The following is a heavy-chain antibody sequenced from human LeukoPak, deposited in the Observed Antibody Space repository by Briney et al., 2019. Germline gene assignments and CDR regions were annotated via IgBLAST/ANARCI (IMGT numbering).Heavy chain of an antibody. Sequence: SETLSLTCTVSGGSVSTYYWSWIRQPPGKEVEWIGYVSHSGNTNCNPSLKSRLTMSLNTSKNHFSLRLSSVNAADTAVDYSARAGSGWSFDYWGQGSLVTVSS. CDR2: VSHSGNT. D-gene: IGHD6-19*01. CDR1: GGSVSTYY. V-gene: IGHV4-59*02. CDR3: ARAGSGWSFDY. J-gene: IGHJ4*02.